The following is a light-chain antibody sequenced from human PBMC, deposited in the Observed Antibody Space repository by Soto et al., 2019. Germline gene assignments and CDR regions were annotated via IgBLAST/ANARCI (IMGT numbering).Light chain of an antibody. V-gene: IGKV3-20*01. CDR3: QQYGSSGT. CDR2: RAS. J-gene: IGKJ1*01. CDR1: QSLSGNY. Sequence: ENVFTQSPGTLSLSPGDRATLSCRASQSLSGNYLAWYQQKPGQAPRILIYRASSRATGISDRFSGSGSGTDFTLTISRLEPEDFAVYYWQQYGSSGTFGQGTKVDIK.